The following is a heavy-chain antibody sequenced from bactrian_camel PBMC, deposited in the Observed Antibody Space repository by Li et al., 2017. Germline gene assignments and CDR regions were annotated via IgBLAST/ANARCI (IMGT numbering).Heavy chain of an antibody. V-gene: IGHV3S53*01. J-gene: IGHJ4*01. D-gene: IGHD2*01. CDR3: AADSRGTSIKLLPSILFREFEFNF. CDR2: IENDDKT. Sequence: HVQLVESGGGSVEAGGSRTLSCAATGRGSSRMGWFRQAPGRVREGLACIENDDKTTYANSVKGRFTISRDAAKNTLYLQMNSLKPEDTAMYYCAADSRGTSIKLLPSILFREFEFNFWGRGTQVTV. CDR1: GRGSSR.